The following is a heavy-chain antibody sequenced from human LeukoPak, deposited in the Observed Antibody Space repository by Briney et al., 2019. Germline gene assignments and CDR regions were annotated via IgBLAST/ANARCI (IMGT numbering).Heavy chain of an antibody. Sequence: VNDSFQSSRYTFTSYGISWVRQAPGQGVEWMGWISAYNDNTSYAQKLQARVTMTTDTSTSTAYLELRSLRSDEAAVYYCARLTEQWLVYYFDYGGQGTLVTVSS. CDR2: ISAYNDNT. CDR1: RYTFTSYG. J-gene: IGHJ4*02. V-gene: IGHV1-18*01. D-gene: IGHD6-19*01. CDR3: ARLTEQWLVYYFDY.